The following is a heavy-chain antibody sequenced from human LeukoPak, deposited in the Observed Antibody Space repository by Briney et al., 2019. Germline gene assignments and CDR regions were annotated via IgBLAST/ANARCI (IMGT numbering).Heavy chain of an antibody. Sequence: GGSLRLSCAASGFTFNNYWMSWVRQAPGKGLEWVANIKQDGSEIYYVDSVKGRFTISRDNTKNSVYLQMNSLRAEDTAVYYCAKNLYCGGGSCYPSALGMDVWGQGTTVTVSS. J-gene: IGHJ6*02. V-gene: IGHV3-7*03. CDR3: AKNLYCGGGSCYPSALGMDV. CDR1: GFTFNNYW. CDR2: IKQDGSEI. D-gene: IGHD2-15*01.